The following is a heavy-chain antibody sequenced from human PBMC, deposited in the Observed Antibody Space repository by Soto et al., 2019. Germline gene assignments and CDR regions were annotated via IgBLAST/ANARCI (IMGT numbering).Heavy chain of an antibody. CDR3: ARHLNFDWLWALDY. CDR1: GGSISSSSYY. Sequence: SETLSLTCTVSGGSISSSSYYWGWIRQPPGKGLEWIGSIYYSGSTYYNPSLKSRVTISVDTSKNQFSLKLSSVTAADTAVYYCARHLNFDWLWALDYWGQGTLVTVSS. CDR2: IYYSGST. J-gene: IGHJ4*02. D-gene: IGHD3-9*01. V-gene: IGHV4-39*01.